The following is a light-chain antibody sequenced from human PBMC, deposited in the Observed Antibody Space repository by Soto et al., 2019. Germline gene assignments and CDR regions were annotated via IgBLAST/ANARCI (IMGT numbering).Light chain of an antibody. CDR2: GAS. J-gene: IGKJ4*01. V-gene: IGKV3-20*01. Sequence: EIVLTQSPATLSLSPGEGATLSCRASQSINSFLAWYQQRRGQAPRLLIYGASSRATGIPDRFSGSGSGTDFTLTITRLEPEDVAVYYCQQYGSTPLTFGGGTKVDIK. CDR3: QQYGSTPLT. CDR1: QSINSF.